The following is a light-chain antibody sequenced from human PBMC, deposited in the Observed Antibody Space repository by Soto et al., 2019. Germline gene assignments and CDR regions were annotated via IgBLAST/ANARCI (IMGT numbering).Light chain of an antibody. CDR2: RNN. J-gene: IGLJ3*02. CDR3: AAWDDSLSVL. Sequence: QSVLTQPPSASGTPGQRVTISCSGSSSNIEKNYVYWYQQVPGTAPKLVIYRNNQRPSGVPDRFSGSKSGTSASLAISGLRSEDEADYYCAAWDDSLSVLFGGGTKLTVL. CDR1: SSNIEKNY. V-gene: IGLV1-47*01.